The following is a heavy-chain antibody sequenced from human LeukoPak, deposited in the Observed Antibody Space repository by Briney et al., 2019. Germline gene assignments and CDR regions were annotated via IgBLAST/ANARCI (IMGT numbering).Heavy chain of an antibody. J-gene: IGHJ6*02. CDR3: ARDRCIPACSSYYYYGMDV. D-gene: IGHD2-15*01. CDR2: ISYDGSNK. Sequence: GGSLRLSCAASGFTFSSYAMHWVRQAPGKGLEWVAVISYDGSNKYYADSVKGRFTISRDNSKNTLYPQMNSLRAEDTAVYYCARDRCIPACSSYYYYGMDVWGQGTTVTASS. V-gene: IGHV3-30-3*01. CDR1: GFTFSSYA.